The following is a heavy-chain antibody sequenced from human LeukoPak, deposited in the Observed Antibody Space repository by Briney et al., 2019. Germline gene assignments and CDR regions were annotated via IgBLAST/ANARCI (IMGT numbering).Heavy chain of an antibody. CDR3: ARRVLKYYDILTGLNKDAFDI. CDR1: GGSFSGYY. Sequence: SETLSLTCAVYGGSFSGYYWSWIRQPPGKGLEWIGEINHSGSTNYNPSLKSRVTISVDTSKNQFSLKLSSVTAADTAVYYCARRVLKYYDILTGLNKDAFDIWGQGTMVTVSS. CDR2: INHSGST. V-gene: IGHV4-34*01. D-gene: IGHD3-9*01. J-gene: IGHJ3*02.